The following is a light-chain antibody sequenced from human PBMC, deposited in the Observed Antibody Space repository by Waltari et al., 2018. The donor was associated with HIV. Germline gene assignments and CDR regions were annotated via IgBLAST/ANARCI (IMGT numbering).Light chain of an antibody. CDR2: EDN. CDR3: QSYDRSNQV. CDR1: SGRIASNY. Sequence: NFMLTQPHSVSESPGKTVTISCTRSSGRIASNYVQWYQQRPGSAPTSVIYEDNQRPSGVPDRFSGSIDSSSNSASLTISGLKTEDEADYYCQSYDRSNQVFGGGTKLTVL. J-gene: IGLJ2*01. V-gene: IGLV6-57*04.